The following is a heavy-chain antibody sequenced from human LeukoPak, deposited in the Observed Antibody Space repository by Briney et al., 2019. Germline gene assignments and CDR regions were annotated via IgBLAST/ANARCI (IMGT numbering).Heavy chain of an antibody. J-gene: IGHJ4*02. CDR2: MNPNSGNT. V-gene: IGHV1-8*03. CDR3: ARRVFGAPPDY. D-gene: IGHD1-26*01. Sequence: GASVKVSCKASGYTFTNSDINWVRQATGQGLEWLGWMNPNSGNTGYAQKFQGRVTITRNTSISTAYMELSSLRSEDTALYYCARRVFGAPPDYWGQGTLVTVSS. CDR1: GYTFTNSD.